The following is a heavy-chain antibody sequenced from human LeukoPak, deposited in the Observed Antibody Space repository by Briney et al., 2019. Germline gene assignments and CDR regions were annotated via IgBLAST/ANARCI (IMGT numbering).Heavy chain of an antibody. D-gene: IGHD3-9*01. CDR2: MNSNSGNT. CDR1: GYTFTSYD. Sequence: ASVKVSCKASGYTFTSYDINWVRQATGQGLEWMGWMNSNSGNTGYAQKFQGRVTMTRNTSISTAYMELSSLRSEDTAVYYCARSLFPNYDILTGYENPPDYWGQGTLVTVSS. J-gene: IGHJ4*02. CDR3: ARSLFPNYDILTGYENPPDY. V-gene: IGHV1-8*01.